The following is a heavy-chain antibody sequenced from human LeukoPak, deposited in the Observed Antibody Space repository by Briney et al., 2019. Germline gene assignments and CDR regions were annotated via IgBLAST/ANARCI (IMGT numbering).Heavy chain of an antibody. CDR1: GFTFSTNW. CDR3: ARWEDGYNRGGFDY. J-gene: IGHJ4*02. Sequence: GGSLRLSCAASGFTFSTNWMHWVRQAPGKGLVWVSHIKTDGSSTTYADSVKGRFTISRDNARNTLYLQMSSLRAEDTAVYYCARWEDGYNRGGFDYWGQGTLVTVSS. D-gene: IGHD5-24*01. CDR2: IKTDGSST. V-gene: IGHV3-74*01.